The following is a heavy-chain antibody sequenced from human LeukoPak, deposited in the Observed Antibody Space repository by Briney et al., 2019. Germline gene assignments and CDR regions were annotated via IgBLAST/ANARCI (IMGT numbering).Heavy chain of an antibody. V-gene: IGHV4-34*01. J-gene: IGHJ4*02. CDR3: AGSGDYYDSSGYPTLDY. CDR1: GGSFSGYY. Sequence: SETLSLTCAVYGGSFSGYYWSWIRQPPGKGLEWIGEINHSGSTNYNPSLKSRVTISVDTSKNQFSLKLSSVTAADTAVYYCAGSGDYYDSSGYPTLDYWGQGTLVTVSS. D-gene: IGHD3-22*01. CDR2: INHSGST.